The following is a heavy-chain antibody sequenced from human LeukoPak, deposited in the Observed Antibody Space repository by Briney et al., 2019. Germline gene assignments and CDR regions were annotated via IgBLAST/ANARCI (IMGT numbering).Heavy chain of an antibody. J-gene: IGHJ4*02. CDR2: IRYDGSNK. V-gene: IGHV3-30*02. D-gene: IGHD6-13*01. CDR3: AKDQLYSSSWYRYFDY. Sequence: GGSLRLSCAASGFTFSSYGMHWVRQAPGTGLEWVAFIRYDGSNKYYADSVKGRFTISRDNSKNTLYLQMNSLRAEDTAVYYCAKDQLYSSSWYRYFDYWGQGTLVTVSS. CDR1: GFTFSSYG.